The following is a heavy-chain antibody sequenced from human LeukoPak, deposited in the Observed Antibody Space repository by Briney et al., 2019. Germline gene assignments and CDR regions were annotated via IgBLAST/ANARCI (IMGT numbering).Heavy chain of an antibody. V-gene: IGHV3-23*01. Sequence: GGSLSLSFAASGFTFTSFPISGARKAQGKGLDWSSPFSGSGGSTYHADSVKGRFTISRDNSKNTLYLQMNSLRAEDTAVYYCAKAPLLRYFDWQDYFDYWGQGTLVTVSS. J-gene: IGHJ4*02. CDR1: GFTFTSFP. CDR2: FSGSGGST. CDR3: AKAPLLRYFDWQDYFDY. D-gene: IGHD3-9*01.